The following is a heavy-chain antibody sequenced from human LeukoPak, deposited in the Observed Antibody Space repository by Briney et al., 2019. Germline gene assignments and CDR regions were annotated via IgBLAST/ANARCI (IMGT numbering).Heavy chain of an antibody. CDR2: ISYDGSNK. Sequence: GGSLRLSCAASGFTFSSYAMSWVRQAPGKGLERVSLISYDGSNKYYADSVKGRFTISRDNSKNTLYLQMNSLRAEDTAVYYCAKEPKPRPTVGYFQHWGQGTLVTVSS. CDR3: AKEPKPRPTVGYFQH. J-gene: IGHJ1*01. D-gene: IGHD1-14*01. V-gene: IGHV3-30*18. CDR1: GFTFSSYA.